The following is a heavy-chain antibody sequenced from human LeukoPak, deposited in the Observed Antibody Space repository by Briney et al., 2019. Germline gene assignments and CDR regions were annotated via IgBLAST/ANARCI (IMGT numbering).Heavy chain of an antibody. Sequence: ASVKVSCKASGYTFTGYYMHWVRQAPGQGLEWMGWINPNSGGTNYAQKFQGRVTMTRDTSISTAYMELSRLRSDDTAVYYCAVNRKLLSQRPDAFDIWGQGTMVTVSS. D-gene: IGHD2-2*01. J-gene: IGHJ3*02. CDR1: GYTFTGYY. CDR2: INPNSGGT. V-gene: IGHV1-2*02. CDR3: AVNRKLLSQRPDAFDI.